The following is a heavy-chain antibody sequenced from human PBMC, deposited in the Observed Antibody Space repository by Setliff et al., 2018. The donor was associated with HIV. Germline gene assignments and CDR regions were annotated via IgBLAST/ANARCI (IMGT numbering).Heavy chain of an antibody. Sequence: SETLSLTCTVSGGSISSSNWWSWVRQHPGKGLEWIGEIYHSGSTNYNPSLKSRVTISVDKSKNQFSLKLSSVTAADTAVYYCARDLKQLAPYYYYYYGMDVWGQGTTGTSP. CDR1: GGSISSSNW. CDR3: ARDLKQLAPYYYYYYGMDV. D-gene: IGHD6-13*01. V-gene: IGHV4-4*02. CDR2: IYHSGST. J-gene: IGHJ6*02.